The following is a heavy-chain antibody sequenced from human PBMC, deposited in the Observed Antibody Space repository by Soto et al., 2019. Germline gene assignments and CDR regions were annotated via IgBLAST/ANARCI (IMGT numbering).Heavy chain of an antibody. V-gene: IGHV4-59*01. CDR2: IYYSGST. CDR3: ARVVRDIVVVPAATYGGYYYYGMDV. D-gene: IGHD2-2*01. CDR1: GGSISSYY. J-gene: IGHJ6*02. Sequence: SETLSLTCTVSGGSISSYYWSWIRQPPGKGLEWIGYIYYSGSTNYNPSLKSRVTISVDTSKNQFSLKLSSVTAADTAVYYCARVVRDIVVVPAATYGGYYYYGMDVWGQGTLVTVSS.